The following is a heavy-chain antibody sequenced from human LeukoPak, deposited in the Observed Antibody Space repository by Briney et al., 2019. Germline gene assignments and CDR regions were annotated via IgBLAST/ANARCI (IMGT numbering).Heavy chain of an antibody. CDR1: GGSFSGYY. J-gene: IGHJ4*02. D-gene: IGHD1-26*01. CDR2: INHSGST. Sequence: SETLSLTCAVYGGSFSGYYWSWIRQPPGKGLEWIGEINHSGSTNYNPSLKSRVNISVDTSKNQFSLKLSSVTAADWAVYYCALTWGDYWGQGTLVTVSS. V-gene: IGHV4-34*01. CDR3: ALTWGDY.